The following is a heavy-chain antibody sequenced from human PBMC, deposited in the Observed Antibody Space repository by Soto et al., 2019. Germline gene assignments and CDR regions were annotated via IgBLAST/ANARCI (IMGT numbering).Heavy chain of an antibody. V-gene: IGHV2-70*04. D-gene: IGHD3-10*01. J-gene: IGHJ6*02. Sequence: SGPTLVNPTQTLTLTCTFPGFSLSTSGMRVSWIRQPPGKALEWLARIDWDDDKFYSTSLKTRLTISKDTSKNQVVLTMTNMDPVDTATYYCARSMVRGVMDYGMDVWGQGTTVTVSS. CDR2: IDWDDDK. CDR3: ARSMVRGVMDYGMDV. CDR1: GFSLSTSGMR.